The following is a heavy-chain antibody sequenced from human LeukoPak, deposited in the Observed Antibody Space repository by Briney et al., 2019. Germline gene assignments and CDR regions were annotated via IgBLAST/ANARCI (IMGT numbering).Heavy chain of an antibody. V-gene: IGHV3-30*18. J-gene: IGHJ6*02. D-gene: IGHD2-2*01. CDR2: ISYDGSNK. CDR1: GFTFSSYE. Sequence: GGSLRLSCAASGFTFSSYEMNWVRQAPGKGLEWVAVISYDGSNKYYADSVKGRFTISRDNSKNTLYLQMNSLRAEDTAVYYCAKNSEIPAAIGGYGMDVWGQGTTVTVSS. CDR3: AKNSEIPAAIGGYGMDV.